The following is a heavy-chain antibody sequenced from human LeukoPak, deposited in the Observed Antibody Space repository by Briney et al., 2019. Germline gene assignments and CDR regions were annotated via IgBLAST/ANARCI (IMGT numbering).Heavy chain of an antibody. CDR2: ISSSSSTI. D-gene: IGHD3-22*01. Sequence: GGSLRLSCAASGFTFSSYSMNWVRQAPGKGLEWVSYISSSSSTIYYADSVKGRFTISRDNAKNSLYLQMNSLRAEDTAVYYYARDSAPEGIVVVMLDAFDIWGQGTMVTVSS. V-gene: IGHV3-48*01. CDR1: GFTFSSYS. J-gene: IGHJ3*02. CDR3: ARDSAPEGIVVVMLDAFDI.